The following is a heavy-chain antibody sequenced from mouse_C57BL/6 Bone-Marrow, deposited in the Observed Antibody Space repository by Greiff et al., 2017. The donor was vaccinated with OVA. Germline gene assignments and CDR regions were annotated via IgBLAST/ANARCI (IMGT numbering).Heavy chain of an antibody. Sequence: EVKVVESGGGLVQSGRSLKLSCATSGFTFSDYYMEWVRQAPGKGLEWIAASSNKANDYTTEYNASGKGRFTVSRDTSQSILYLQMNALRAEDTAIYCCARDADWPMDYWGQGTSVTVSS. J-gene: IGHJ4*01. V-gene: IGHV7-1*01. CDR1: GFTFSDYY. CDR3: ARDADWPMDY. CDR2: SSNKANDYTT. D-gene: IGHD4-1*01.